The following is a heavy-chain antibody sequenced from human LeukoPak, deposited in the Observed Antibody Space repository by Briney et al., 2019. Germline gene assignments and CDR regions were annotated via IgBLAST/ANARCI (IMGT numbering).Heavy chain of an antibody. J-gene: IGHJ4*02. CDR2: VKQDGSDK. V-gene: IGHV3-7*01. CDR3: ARPTGHSADY. Sequence: GGSLRLSCAVSGFTFSSYWMGWVRQAPVKGLEWVAIVKQDGSDKYYVDSVKGRFTISRDNAKNSLFLQMNSLRAEDTAVYSCARPTGHSADYWGQGTLVTVSS. CDR1: GFTFSSYW. D-gene: IGHD2-15*01.